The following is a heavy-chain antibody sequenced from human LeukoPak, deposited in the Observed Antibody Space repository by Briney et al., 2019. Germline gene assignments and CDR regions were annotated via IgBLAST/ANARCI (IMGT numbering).Heavy chain of an antibody. CDR3: ARDPGVASEGTVGYFDH. CDR1: GFTFSSYG. D-gene: IGHD2-8*01. J-gene: IGHJ4*02. Sequence: GGSLRLSCAASGFTFSSYGMSWVRQAPGKGLEWVSAISGSGGSTYYADSVKGRFTVSRDDPHNTLYLQMSSLRVEDTAVYYCARDPGVASEGTVGYFDHWGQGILVTVSS. CDR2: ISGSGGST. V-gene: IGHV3-23*01.